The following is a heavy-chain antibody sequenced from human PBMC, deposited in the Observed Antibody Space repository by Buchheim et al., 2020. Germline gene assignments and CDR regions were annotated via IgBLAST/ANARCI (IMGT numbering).Heavy chain of an antibody. Sequence: QVQLVESGGGVVQPGRSLRLSCAASGFTFSSYGMHWVRQAPGKGLEWVAVIWNDGSNKYYADSVKGRFTISRDNSKNTLYLQMNSLRAEDTAVYYCAREVSSSPRGGDYWGQGTL. D-gene: IGHD6-6*01. J-gene: IGHJ4*02. CDR2: IWNDGSNK. V-gene: IGHV3-33*01. CDR3: AREVSSSPRGGDY. CDR1: GFTFSSYG.